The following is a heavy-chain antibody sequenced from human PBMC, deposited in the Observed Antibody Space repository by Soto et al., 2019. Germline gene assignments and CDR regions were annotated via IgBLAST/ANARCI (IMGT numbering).Heavy chain of an antibody. CDR3: ARLGSGSYYEY. J-gene: IGHJ4*02. V-gene: IGHV3-23*01. CDR1: GFTFSSYA. D-gene: IGHD1-26*01. CDR2: ISGSGGST. Sequence: EVQLLESGGGLVQPGGSLRLSCAASGFTFSSYAMRWVRQAPVKGLEWITAISGSGGSTNYGDSVKGRFTISRDNSKNTLYLQMNSLRAEDTAVYYCARLGSGSYYEYWGQGTLVTVSS.